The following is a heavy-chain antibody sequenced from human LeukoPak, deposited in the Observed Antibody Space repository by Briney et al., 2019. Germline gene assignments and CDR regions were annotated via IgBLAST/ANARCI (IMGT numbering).Heavy chain of an antibody. D-gene: IGHD3-10*01. CDR2: IHYSGST. CDR3: ARPDGEVDAFDI. Sequence: SETLSLTCTVSGGSISSSSYYWGWIRQPPGKGLEWIGSIHYSGSTYYNPSLKSRVTISVDTSKNQFSLKLSSVTAADTAVYYCARPDGEVDAFDIWGQGTMVTVSS. CDR1: GGSISSSSYY. V-gene: IGHV4-39*01. J-gene: IGHJ3*02.